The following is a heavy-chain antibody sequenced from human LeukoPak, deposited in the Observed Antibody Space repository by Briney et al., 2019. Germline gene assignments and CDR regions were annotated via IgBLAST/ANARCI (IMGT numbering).Heavy chain of an antibody. Sequence: PGGSLRLSYASSGFTFSSYAMSWVRQAPGKGLEWVSSISGSGGSTCYADSVKGRFTISRDNSKNTLYLQMNSLRAEDTAVYYCAKGFWARTTVTTGGAFDIWGQGTMVTVSS. D-gene: IGHD4-17*01. CDR2: ISGSGGST. J-gene: IGHJ3*02. CDR3: AKGFWARTTVTTGGAFDI. CDR1: GFTFSSYA. V-gene: IGHV3-23*01.